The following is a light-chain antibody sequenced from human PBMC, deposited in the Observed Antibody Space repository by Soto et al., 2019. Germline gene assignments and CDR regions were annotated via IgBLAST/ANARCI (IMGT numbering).Light chain of an antibody. J-gene: IGKJ4*01. CDR1: RGIGST. CDR2: DTS. Sequence: EVVMTQSPATLSVSPGERATLSCRASRGIGSTLAWYKQKPGQTPRLLIYDTSTRATGVPARFIGSASGTEFTLTITSLQSEDFAVYYCQHYVNWPLTFGGGTRVENK. CDR3: QHYVNWPLT. V-gene: IGKV3-15*01.